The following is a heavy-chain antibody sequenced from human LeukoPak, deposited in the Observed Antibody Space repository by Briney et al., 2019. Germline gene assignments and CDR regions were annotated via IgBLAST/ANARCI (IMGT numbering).Heavy chain of an antibody. CDR3: TTRIILLRLGELSLWD. J-gene: IGHJ4*02. Sequence: PGGSLRLSCAASGFTFSNAWMSWVRQAPGKGLEWVGRIKSKTDGGTTDYAAPVKGRFTISRDDSKNTLYLQMNSLKTEDTAVYYCTTRIILLRLGELSLWDWGQGTLVTVSS. CDR2: IKSKTDGGTT. V-gene: IGHV3-15*01. D-gene: IGHD3-16*02. CDR1: GFTFSNAW.